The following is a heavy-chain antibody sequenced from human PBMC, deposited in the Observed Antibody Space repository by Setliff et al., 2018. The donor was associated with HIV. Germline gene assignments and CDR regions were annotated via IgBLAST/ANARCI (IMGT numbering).Heavy chain of an antibody. V-gene: IGHV3-9*01. Sequence: PGGSLRLSCAASGFIFEDFGMNWVRQVPGKGLEWVAGISWNRAYIAYGDSVRGRFTISRDNSKKSLYLQMNDLRPGDTALYYCARSKGGSNWPFDYWGQGTLVTVSS. CDR1: GFIFEDFG. D-gene: IGHD6-13*01. CDR2: ISWNRAYI. J-gene: IGHJ4*02. CDR3: ARSKGGSNWPFDY.